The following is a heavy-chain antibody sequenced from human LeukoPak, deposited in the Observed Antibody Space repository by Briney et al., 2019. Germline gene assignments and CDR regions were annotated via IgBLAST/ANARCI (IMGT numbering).Heavy chain of an antibody. CDR1: GFSVSTYA. CDR3: ATAGRLSYYFDY. CDR2: ISVSGDST. Sequence: GGSLTLSCTASGFSVSTYAMNWVRQAPGKGLEWVSGISVSGDSTYYADSVKGRFTISRDNSRNTLYLQMNSLRAEDTAVYYCATAGRLSYYFDYWGQGTLVTVSS. V-gene: IGHV3-23*01. J-gene: IGHJ4*02. D-gene: IGHD6-6*01.